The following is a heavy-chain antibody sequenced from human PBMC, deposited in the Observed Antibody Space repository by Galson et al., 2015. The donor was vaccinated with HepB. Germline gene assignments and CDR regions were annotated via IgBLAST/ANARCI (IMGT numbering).Heavy chain of an antibody. J-gene: IGHJ3*02. D-gene: IGHD1-1*01. V-gene: IGHV3-21*01. Sequence: LRLSCAASGFTFSSNSLSWVRQAPGKGLEWVSSISSSSTYIYYADSVKGRFTISRDNAKNSLYLQMNSLRAEDTAVYYCARTAVTGTRRDGFDIWGQGTMVTVSS. CDR2: ISSSSTYI. CDR3: ARTAVTGTRRDGFDI. CDR1: GFTFSSNS.